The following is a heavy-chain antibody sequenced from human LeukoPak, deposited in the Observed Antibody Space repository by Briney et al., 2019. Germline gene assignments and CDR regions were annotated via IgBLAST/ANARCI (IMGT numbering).Heavy chain of an antibody. CDR1: GFTFSSYG. CDR3: AKDGRGWPFDY. Sequence: PGGSLRLSCAASGFTFSSYGMHWVRQAPGKGLEWVAFITYDGSNKYYADSVKGRSTISRDNSKNTLYLQMNSLRAEDTAVYYCAKDGRGWPFDYWGQGTLVTVSS. V-gene: IGHV3-30*02. D-gene: IGHD6-19*01. J-gene: IGHJ4*02. CDR2: ITYDGSNK.